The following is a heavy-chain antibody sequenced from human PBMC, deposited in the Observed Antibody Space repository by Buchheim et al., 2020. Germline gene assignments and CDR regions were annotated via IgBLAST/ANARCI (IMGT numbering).Heavy chain of an antibody. V-gene: IGHV3-48*01. Sequence: EVQLVESGGGLVQPGGSLRLSCAASGFTFSSYSMNWVRQAPGKGLEWVSYISSSSTIYYADSVKGRFTISRDNAKNSLYLQMNSLRAEDTAVYYCARERDFGVVTPYFDYWGQGTL. CDR1: GFTFSSYS. D-gene: IGHD3-3*01. J-gene: IGHJ4*02. CDR2: ISSSSTI. CDR3: ARERDFGVVTPYFDY.